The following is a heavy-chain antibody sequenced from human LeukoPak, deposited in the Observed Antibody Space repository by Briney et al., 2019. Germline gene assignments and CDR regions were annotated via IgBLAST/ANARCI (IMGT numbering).Heavy chain of an antibody. V-gene: IGHV1-18*01. Sequence: ASVKVSCKTSGYTFTSLGISWVRQVPGQGLEWMGWASTYNGNTNYAQKFKGRVTLTTDTSTSTAYMELRSLRDDDTAFYFCARDHYYGSGTYSPWGQGTLVTVSS. CDR2: ASTYNGNT. CDR3: ARDHYYGSGTYSP. D-gene: IGHD3-10*01. J-gene: IGHJ5*02. CDR1: GYTFTSLG.